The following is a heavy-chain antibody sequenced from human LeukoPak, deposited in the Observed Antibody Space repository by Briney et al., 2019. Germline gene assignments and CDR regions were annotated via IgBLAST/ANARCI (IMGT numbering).Heavy chain of an antibody. D-gene: IGHD6-13*01. J-gene: IGHJ6*02. CDR2: IYPGDSDT. CDR3: ARRIAAAGADGLDV. V-gene: IGHV5-51*01. Sequence: GXGYSFNTYXXXXXRXXXDKGXXXXXIIYPGDSDTTYSPSFQGQVTISADKSISTAYLQWGGLRASDAAIYYCARRIAAAGADGLDVWGQGTTVTVSS. CDR1: GYSFNTYX.